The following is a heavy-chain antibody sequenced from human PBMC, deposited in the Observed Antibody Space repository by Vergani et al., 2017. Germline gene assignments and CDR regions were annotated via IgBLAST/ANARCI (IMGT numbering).Heavy chain of an antibody. D-gene: IGHD3-10*01. CDR1: GFTFSSYA. J-gene: IGHJ6*02. CDR2: ISGSGGST. V-gene: IGHV3-23*01. CDR3: AKGSRVRGVIRYYYYYGMDV. Sequence: EVQLLESGGGLVQPGGSLRLSCAASGFTFSSYAMSWVRQAPGKGLEWVSAISGSGGSTYYADSVKGRFTISRDNSKNTLYLQMNSLRAEDTAVYYCAKGSRVRGVIRYYYYYGMDVWGQGTTVTVSS.